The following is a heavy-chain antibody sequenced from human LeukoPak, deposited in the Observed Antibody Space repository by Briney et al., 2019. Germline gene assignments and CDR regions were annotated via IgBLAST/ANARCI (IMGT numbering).Heavy chain of an antibody. Sequence: ASVKVSCKASGYTFINYGISWVRQAPGQGLEWMGWISGYNGDTNYAQKLQGRVSVTTDISTSTAYMELRSLRSDDTAVYYSARDRVSVTGVFDNWGQGTLVTVSS. CDR1: GYTFINYG. J-gene: IGHJ4*02. D-gene: IGHD6-19*01. CDR3: ARDRVSVTGVFDN. V-gene: IGHV1-18*01. CDR2: ISGYNGDT.